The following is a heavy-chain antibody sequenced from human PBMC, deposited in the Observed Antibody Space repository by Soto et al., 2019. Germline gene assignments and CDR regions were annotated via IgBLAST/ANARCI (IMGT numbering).Heavy chain of an antibody. V-gene: IGHV3-30-3*01. CDR3: ARDYCISTSCYDGLRYYYYGMDV. CDR1: GFTFSSYA. J-gene: IGHJ6*02. D-gene: IGHD2-2*01. CDR2: ISYDGSNK. Sequence: QVQLVESGGGVVQPGRSLRLSCAASGFTFSSYAMHWVRQAPGKGLEWVAVISYDGSNKYYADSVKGRFTISRDNSKNTLYLQMNSLRAEDTAVYYCARDYCISTSCYDGLRYYYYGMDVWGQGTTVTVSS.